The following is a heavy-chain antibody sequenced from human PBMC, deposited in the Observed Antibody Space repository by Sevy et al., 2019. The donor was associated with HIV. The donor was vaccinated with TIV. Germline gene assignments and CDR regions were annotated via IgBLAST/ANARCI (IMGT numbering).Heavy chain of an antibody. J-gene: IGHJ3*02. CDR1: GFTFGDYA. V-gene: IGHV3-49*03. CDR3: SREGPHWKQLRFNHAFDI. CDR2: IRSKNYGGKT. D-gene: IGHD1-1*01. Sequence: GGSLRLSCTASGFTFGDYALSWFRQAPGKGLERVAFIRSKNYGGKTEYAASVKDRFTISRDDSKSIAYLQMNSLKTEETAVYYCSREGPHWKQLRFNHAFDIWGQGTMVTVSS.